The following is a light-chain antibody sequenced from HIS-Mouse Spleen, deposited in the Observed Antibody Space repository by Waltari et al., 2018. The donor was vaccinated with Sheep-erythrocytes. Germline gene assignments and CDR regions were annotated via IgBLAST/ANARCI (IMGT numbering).Light chain of an antibody. J-gene: IGKJ2*01. CDR3: QQYYSYPYT. CDR1: QGISSY. CDR2: AAS. Sequence: AIRMTQSPSSLSASTGDRVTITCRASQGISSYLAWYQQKPGKAPKLLIYAASTLQSGGQSRFRGSGSGTDFTLTISCLQSEDFATYYCQQYYSYPYTFGQGTKLEIK. V-gene: IGKV1-8*01.